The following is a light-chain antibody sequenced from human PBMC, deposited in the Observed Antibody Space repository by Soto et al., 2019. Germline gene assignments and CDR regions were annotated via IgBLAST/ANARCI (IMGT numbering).Light chain of an antibody. J-gene: IGLJ3*02. CDR2: EDS. CDR3: CSYARGSTLV. V-gene: IGLV2-23*01. Sequence: QSALTQPASVSGSPGQSITISCTGTSSDVGSYNLVSWYQQHPGKAPKLMIYEDSKRPSGVSNRFFGSKSGNTASLTISGLQAEDEADYFCCSYARGSTLVFGGGTKLTFL. CDR1: SSDVGSYNL.